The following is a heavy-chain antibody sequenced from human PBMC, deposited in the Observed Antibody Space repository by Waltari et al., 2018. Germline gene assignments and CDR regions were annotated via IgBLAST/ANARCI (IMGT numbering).Heavy chain of an antibody. J-gene: IGHJ6*03. V-gene: IGHV3-33*08. CDR2: IWYDGSNK. CDR3: AKNGLGRDYYYYMDV. D-gene: IGHD6-19*01. Sequence: QVQLVASGGGVVQPGRSRRLSCAASGFTFSSYGMHWVRQAPGKGLEWVAVIWYDGSNKYYADSVKGRFTISRDNSKNTLYLQMNSLRAEDTAMYYCAKNGLGRDYYYYMDVWGKGTTVTVSS. CDR1: GFTFSSYG.